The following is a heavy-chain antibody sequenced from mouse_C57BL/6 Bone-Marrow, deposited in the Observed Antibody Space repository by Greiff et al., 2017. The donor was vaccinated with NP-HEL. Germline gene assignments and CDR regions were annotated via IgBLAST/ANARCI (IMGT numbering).Heavy chain of an antibody. CDR2: IYPRSGNT. Sequence: QLQQSGAELARPGASVKLSCKASGYTFTSYGISWVKQRTGQGLEWIGEIYPRSGNTYYNEKFKGKATLTADKSSSTAYMELRSLTSEDSAVYFCARSGEDYDGFAYWGQGTLVTVSA. CDR3: ARSGEDYDGFAY. CDR1: GYTFTSYG. D-gene: IGHD2-4*01. V-gene: IGHV1-81*01. J-gene: IGHJ3*01.